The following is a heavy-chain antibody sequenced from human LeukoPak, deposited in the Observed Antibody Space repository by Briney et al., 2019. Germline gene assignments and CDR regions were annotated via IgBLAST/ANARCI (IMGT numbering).Heavy chain of an antibody. CDR1: GFTVSSNY. J-gene: IGHJ6*02. V-gene: IGHV3-53*01. Sequence: PGGSLRLSCAASGFTVSSNYMSWVRQAPGKGLEWVSVIYSGGSTYYADSVKGRFTISRDNSKNTLYLQMNSLRAEDTAVYYCARDLRKPTYSSSWYGTYYYYGMDVWGQGTTVTVSS. D-gene: IGHD6-13*01. CDR3: ARDLRKPTYSSSWYGTYYYYGMDV. CDR2: IYSGGST.